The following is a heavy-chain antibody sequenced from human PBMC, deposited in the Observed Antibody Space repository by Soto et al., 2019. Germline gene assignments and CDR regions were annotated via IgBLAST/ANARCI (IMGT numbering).Heavy chain of an antibody. CDR1: GGYIVSGGYS. V-gene: IGHV3-21*01. D-gene: IGHD5-18*01. J-gene: IGHJ4*02. CDR2: ISSSSSYI. CDR3: ARDLDTAMVFDY. Sequence: ETLSLTCAVSGGYIVSGGYSWSWVRQAPGKGLEWVSSISSSSSYIYYADSVKGRFTISRDNAKNSLYLQMNSLRAEDTAVYYCARDLDTAMVFDYWGQGTLVTVSS.